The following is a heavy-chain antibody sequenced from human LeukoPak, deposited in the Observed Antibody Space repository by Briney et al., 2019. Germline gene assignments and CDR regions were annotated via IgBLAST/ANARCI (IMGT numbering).Heavy chain of an antibody. V-gene: IGHV3-48*03. D-gene: IGHD1-26*01. J-gene: IGHJ4*02. Sequence: GGSLRLSCAASGFTFSSYEMNWVRQATGKGLEWVSYISSSGSTIYYADSVKGRFTISRDNAKNSLYLQMNSLRAEDTAVYYCARDPVIVGAYFDYWGQGTLVTVSS. CDR3: ARDPVIVGAYFDY. CDR2: ISSSGSTI. CDR1: GFTFSSYE.